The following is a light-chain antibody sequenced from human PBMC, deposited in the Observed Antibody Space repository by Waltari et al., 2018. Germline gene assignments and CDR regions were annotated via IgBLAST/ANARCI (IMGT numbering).Light chain of an antibody. CDR3: ATWDDTLNGQL. V-gene: IGLV1-44*01. Sequence: SALTQPPSASGTPGQRVTISCSGSRSNLGSNPVNWYQQLPGAAPKLLLHSNDQRPSGVPDRFSGSKYGTSASLGISGLQSEDEAYYYCATWDDTLNGQLFGGGTKLTVL. CDR1: RSNLGSNP. CDR2: SND. J-gene: IGLJ2*01.